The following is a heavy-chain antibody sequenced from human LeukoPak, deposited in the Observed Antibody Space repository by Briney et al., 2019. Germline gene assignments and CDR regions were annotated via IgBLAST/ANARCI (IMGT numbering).Heavy chain of an antibody. J-gene: IGHJ3*02. CDR1: GGTFSSYT. CDR2: IIPILGIA. V-gene: IGHV1-69*02. CDR3: ARGLMADAFDI. D-gene: IGHD2-8*01. Sequence: SVKVSCKASGGTFSSYTISWVPQAPGQGLEWMGRIIPILGIANYAQKFQGRVTITADKSTSTAYMELSSLRSEDTAVYYCARGLMADAFDIWGQGTMVTVSS.